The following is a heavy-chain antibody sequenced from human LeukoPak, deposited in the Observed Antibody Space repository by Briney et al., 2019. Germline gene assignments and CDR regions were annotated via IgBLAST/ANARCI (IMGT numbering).Heavy chain of an antibody. V-gene: IGHV3-9*01. Sequence: GGPLRLSCAASGYTFDDYAMHWVRQAPGKGLEWVSGISWNSGSIGYADSVKGRFTISRDNAKNSLYLQMNSLRAEDTALYYCAKGYCSSISCLVDYWGQGTLVTVSS. D-gene: IGHD2-2*01. J-gene: IGHJ4*02. CDR1: GYTFDDYA. CDR2: ISWNSGSI. CDR3: AKGYCSSISCLVDY.